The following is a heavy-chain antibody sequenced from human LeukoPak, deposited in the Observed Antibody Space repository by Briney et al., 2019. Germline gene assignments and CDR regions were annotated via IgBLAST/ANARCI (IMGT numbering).Heavy chain of an antibody. J-gene: IGHJ3*02. CDR1: GFTVSSSY. CDR2: ISSAGTT. Sequence: PGGSLRLSCAASGFTVSSSYMSWVRQAPGKGLEWVSIISSAGTTYYADSVKGRFTISRDNSKNTVYLQVNSLRDEDTAVYYCARDVADAFDIWGQGTMVTVSS. CDR3: ARDVADAFDI. V-gene: IGHV3-66*01. D-gene: IGHD2-15*01.